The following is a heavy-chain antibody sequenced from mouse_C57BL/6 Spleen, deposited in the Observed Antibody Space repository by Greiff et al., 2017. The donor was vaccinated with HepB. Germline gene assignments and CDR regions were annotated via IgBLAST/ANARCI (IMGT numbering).Heavy chain of an antibody. CDR3: RISTINA. D-gene: IGHD5-2*01. J-gene: IGHJ2*01. Sequence: VQLHQSGAELVKPAASLKLSCTASGYNIKDIYIHWVKQRPEKGLERIRRTDPANGNTKYDPKFQGKATITADTSSNTAYLQLSSLTSEDTAVYYCRISTINAWGQGTTLTVSS. CDR1: GYNIKDIY. CDR2: TDPANGNT. V-gene: IGHV14-3*02.